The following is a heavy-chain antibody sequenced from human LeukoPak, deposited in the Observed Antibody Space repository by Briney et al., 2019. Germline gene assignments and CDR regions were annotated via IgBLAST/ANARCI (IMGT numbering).Heavy chain of an antibody. CDR2: IHHSGST. J-gene: IGHJ4*02. CDR3: SRRPTGSSLVH. V-gene: IGHV4-39*01. CDR1: GGSIRSSNYF. Sequence: SSETLSLTCTVSGGSIRSSNYFWGWIRQPPGKGLEWIGSIHHSGSTYYNPSLKSRVTMSVDTSKNQFSLKLSSVTAADTAVYYCSRRPTGSSLVHWGQGTLVTVSS. D-gene: IGHD6-13*01.